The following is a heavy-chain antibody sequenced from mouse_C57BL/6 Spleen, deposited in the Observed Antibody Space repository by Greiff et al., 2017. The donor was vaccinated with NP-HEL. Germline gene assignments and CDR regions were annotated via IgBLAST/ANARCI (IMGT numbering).Heavy chain of an antibody. CDR1: GYTFTSYW. J-gene: IGHJ3*01. V-gene: IGHV1-64*01. CDR2: IHPNSGST. D-gene: IGHD1-1*01. Sequence: QVQLQQPGAELVKPGASVKLSCKASGYTFTSYWMHWVKQRPGQGLEWIGMIHPNSGSTNYNEKFKSKATLTVDKSSSTAYMQLSSLTSEDSAVXYGARKGSSSLGFAYWGQGTLVTVSA. CDR3: ARKGSSSLGFAY.